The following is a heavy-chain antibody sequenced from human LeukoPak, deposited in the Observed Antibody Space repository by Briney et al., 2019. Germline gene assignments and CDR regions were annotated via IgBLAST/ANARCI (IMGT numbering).Heavy chain of an antibody. CDR1: GGSLSDYF. CDR2: IYGGTA. V-gene: IGHV4-4*07. Sequence: SETLSLTCTVSGGSLSDYFWTWIRQPAGKGLEGMGRIYGGTAYNNPSLKSRPTISLDTSTSNHQFSLRLTSVTAADTAVYYCARGAQRTRISGYYSFDYWGRGILVTVSS. J-gene: IGHJ4*01. CDR3: ARGAQRTRISGYYSFDY. D-gene: IGHD5-12*01.